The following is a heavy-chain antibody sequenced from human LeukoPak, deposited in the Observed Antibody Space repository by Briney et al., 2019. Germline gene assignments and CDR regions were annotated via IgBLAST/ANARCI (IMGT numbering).Heavy chain of an antibody. CDR3: ARFVRSDYDSSGTTPANWFDP. Sequence: PSETLSLTCAVSGGSISSGGYSWSWIRQPTGKGLEWIGYIYHSGSTYYNPSLKSRVTISVDRSKNQFSLKLSSVTAADTAVYYCARFVRSDYDSSGTTPANWFDPWGQGTLVTVSS. CDR1: GGSISSGGYS. V-gene: IGHV4-30-2*01. CDR2: IYHSGST. D-gene: IGHD3-22*01. J-gene: IGHJ5*02.